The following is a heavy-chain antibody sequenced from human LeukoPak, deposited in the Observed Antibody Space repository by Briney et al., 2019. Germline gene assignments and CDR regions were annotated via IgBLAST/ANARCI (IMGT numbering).Heavy chain of an antibody. CDR3: ARDSAGGSSGFDY. CDR1: GITFSSYS. V-gene: IGHV3-21*01. J-gene: IGHJ4*02. CDR2: ISSSSSYI. Sequence: GGSLRLSCAASGITFSSYSMNWVRQAPGKGLEWVSSISSSSSYIYYADSVKGRFTISRDNAKNSLYLQMNSLRAEDTAVYYCARDSAGGSSGFDYWGQGTLVTVSS. D-gene: IGHD6-19*01.